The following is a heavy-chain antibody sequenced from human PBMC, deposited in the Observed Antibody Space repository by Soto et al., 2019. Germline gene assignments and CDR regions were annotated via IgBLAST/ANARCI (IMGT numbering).Heavy chain of an antibody. J-gene: IGHJ5*02. CDR1: GGSISSYY. CDR3: ARSGTGYFSTYNWFDP. Sequence: SETLSLTCTVSGGSISSYYWSWIRQPPGKGLEWIGYIYYSGSTNYNPSLKSRVTISVDTSKNQFSLKLSSVTAADTAVYYCARSGTGYFSTYNWFDPWGQGTLVTVSS. V-gene: IGHV4-59*01. CDR2: IYYSGST. D-gene: IGHD3-9*01.